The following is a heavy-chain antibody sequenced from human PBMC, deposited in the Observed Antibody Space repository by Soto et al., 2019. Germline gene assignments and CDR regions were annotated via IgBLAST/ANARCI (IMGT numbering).Heavy chain of an antibody. CDR1: GGSFTSNNW. Sequence: PSETLSLTCAVSGGSFTSNNWWTWVRQPPGQGLEWIGEIYRTGSTNYNPSLKSRVTISLDKSENQFSLKVTSLTAADTAVYYCGGRNREPSVKSWGQETLGTVSS. V-gene: IGHV4-4*02. CDR2: IYRTGST. CDR3: GGRNREPSVKS. J-gene: IGHJ4*02. D-gene: IGHD1-1*01.